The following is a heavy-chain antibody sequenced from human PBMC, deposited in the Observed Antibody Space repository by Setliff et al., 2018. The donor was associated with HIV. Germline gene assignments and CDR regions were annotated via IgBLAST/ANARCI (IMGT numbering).Heavy chain of an antibody. CDR2: IGGSPDTT. CDR3: VKNRVVVIQNYFDS. D-gene: IGHD2-21*01. V-gene: IGHV3-23*01. J-gene: IGHJ4*02. CDR1: GFTFSNYA. Sequence: GGSLRLSCTASGFTFSNYAMSWVRQPPGKGLAWVAGIGGSPDTTYYGDSGRGRFTIARDNSKNTLYLQMNRLRAEDTAVYFCVKNRVVVIQNYFDSWGQGTLVTVSS.